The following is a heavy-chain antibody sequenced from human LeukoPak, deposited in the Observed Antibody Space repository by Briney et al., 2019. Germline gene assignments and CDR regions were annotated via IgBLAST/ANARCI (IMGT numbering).Heavy chain of an antibody. J-gene: IGHJ4*02. CDR3: ARAYYYDSSGYYYRPEPRYYFDY. Sequence: SETLSLTCAVYGGSFSGYYWSWIRQPPGKGLEWIGEINHSGSTNYNPSLKSRVTISVDTSKNQFSLKLSSVTAADTAVYYCARAYYYDSSGYYYRPEPRYYFDYWGQGTLVTVSS. D-gene: IGHD3-22*01. CDR2: INHSGST. CDR1: GGSFSGYY. V-gene: IGHV4-34*01.